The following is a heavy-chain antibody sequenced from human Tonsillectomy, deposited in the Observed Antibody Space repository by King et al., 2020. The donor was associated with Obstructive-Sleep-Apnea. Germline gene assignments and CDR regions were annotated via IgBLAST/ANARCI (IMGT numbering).Heavy chain of an antibody. CDR2: IYYSGST. J-gene: IGHJ4*02. Sequence: VQLQESGPGLVKPSETLSLTCTVSGGSISSYYWNWIRQPPGKGLEWIGYIYYSGSTNYNPSLKCRVTISVDTSKNQFSLNLSSVTAADTAVYYCARQYSSSWYEIDYWGQGSLVTVSS. CDR1: GGSISSYY. CDR3: ARQYSSSWYEIDY. V-gene: IGHV4-59*08. D-gene: IGHD6-13*01.